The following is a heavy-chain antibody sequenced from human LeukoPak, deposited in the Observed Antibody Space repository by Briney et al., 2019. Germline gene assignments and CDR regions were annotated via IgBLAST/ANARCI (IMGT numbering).Heavy chain of an antibody. J-gene: IGHJ4*02. CDR1: GYTFTSYD. CDR3: ARGSGVSYYYGSGSSDFDY. Sequence: ASVKVSCTASGYTFTSYDINWVRQATGQGLEWMGWMNPNSGNTGYAQKFQGRVTMTRNTCISTAYMELSSLRSEDTAVYYCARGSGVSYYYGSGSSDFDYWGQGTLVTVSS. CDR2: MNPNSGNT. V-gene: IGHV1-8*01. D-gene: IGHD3-10*01.